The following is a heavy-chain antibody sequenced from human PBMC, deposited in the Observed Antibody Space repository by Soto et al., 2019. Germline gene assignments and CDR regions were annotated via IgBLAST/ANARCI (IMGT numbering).Heavy chain of an antibody. CDR3: ARVLGYCSGGRCRRGFDYYYYGMDV. D-gene: IGHD2-15*01. Sequence: QVQLQESGPGLVKPSETLSLTCTVSGGSISSYYWSWIRQPPGKGLEWIGYIYYSGSTNYNPSLKSRVTISVDTSKNQFSLKLSSVTAADTAVYYCARVLGYCSGGRCRRGFDYYYYGMDVWGQGTTVTVSS. V-gene: IGHV4-59*01. J-gene: IGHJ6*02. CDR1: GGSISSYY. CDR2: IYYSGST.